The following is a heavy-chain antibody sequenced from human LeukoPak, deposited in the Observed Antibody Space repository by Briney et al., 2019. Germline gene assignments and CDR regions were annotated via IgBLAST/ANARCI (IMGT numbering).Heavy chain of an antibody. Sequence: PGGSLRLSCAASGFTVSSNYMSWVRQAPGKGLEWVSVIYSGGSTYYADSVKGRFTISRDNSKNTLYLQMNSLRAEDTAVYYCAMSRYYYDSSGGDYWGQGTLVTVSS. D-gene: IGHD3-22*01. CDR1: GFTVSSNY. CDR2: IYSGGST. CDR3: AMSRYYYDSSGGDY. J-gene: IGHJ4*02. V-gene: IGHV3-66*01.